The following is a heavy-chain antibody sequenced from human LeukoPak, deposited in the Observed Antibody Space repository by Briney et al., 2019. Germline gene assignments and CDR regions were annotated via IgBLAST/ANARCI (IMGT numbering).Heavy chain of an antibody. Sequence: GGSLRLSCAASGFSLSSYAMSWVRQAPGKGLEWVSSISTSGGSTYYADSVKGRFTISRDNSKNTLHLQMNSLRAEDTAVYYCAKATTASPGNFDYWGQGTLVTVSP. J-gene: IGHJ4*02. V-gene: IGHV3-23*01. CDR3: AKATTASPGNFDY. D-gene: IGHD2-21*02. CDR2: ISTSGGST. CDR1: GFSLSSYA.